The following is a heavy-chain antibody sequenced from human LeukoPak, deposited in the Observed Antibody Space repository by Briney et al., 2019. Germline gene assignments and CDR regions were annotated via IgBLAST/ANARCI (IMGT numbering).Heavy chain of an antibody. CDR3: ARGVAGAIDY. Sequence: ASVKVSCKASGGTFSSYAISWVRQATGQGLEWMGWMNPNSGNTGYAQKFQGRVTMTRNTSISTAYMELSSLRSEDTAVYYCARGVAGAIDYWGQGTLVTVSS. J-gene: IGHJ4*02. D-gene: IGHD6-19*01. V-gene: IGHV1-8*02. CDR2: MNPNSGNT. CDR1: GGTFSSYA.